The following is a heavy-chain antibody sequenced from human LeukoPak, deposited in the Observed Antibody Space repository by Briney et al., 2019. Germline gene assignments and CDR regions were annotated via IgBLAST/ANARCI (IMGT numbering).Heavy chain of an antibody. Sequence: PSETLSLTCTVSGGSISSGTYYWSWLRQPAGTGLEWLGRIYTSGSTNYNPSLKSRVTISVDTSKNQFSLKLSSVTAADTAVYYCARERITMIVVVFDYWGQGTLVTVSS. CDR2: IYTSGST. CDR3: ARERITMIVVVFDY. CDR1: GGSISSGTYY. V-gene: IGHV4-61*02. J-gene: IGHJ4*02. D-gene: IGHD3-22*01.